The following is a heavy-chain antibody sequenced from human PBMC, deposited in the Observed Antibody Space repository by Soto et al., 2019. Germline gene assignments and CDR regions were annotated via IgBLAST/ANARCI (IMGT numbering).Heavy chain of an antibody. J-gene: IGHJ5*02. Sequence: SETLSLTCTVSGGSISSSSYYGGWIRQPPGKGLEWIGSIYYSGSTYYNPSLKSRVTISVDTSKNQFSLKLSSVTAADTAVYYCARRLMITFGGVIVGDWFDPWGQGTLVTVSS. CDR3: ARRLMITFGGVIVGDWFDP. V-gene: IGHV4-39*01. CDR2: IYYSGST. D-gene: IGHD3-16*02. CDR1: GGSISSSSYY.